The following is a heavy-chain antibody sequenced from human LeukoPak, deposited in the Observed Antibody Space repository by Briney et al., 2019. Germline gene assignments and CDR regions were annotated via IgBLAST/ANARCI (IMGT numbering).Heavy chain of an antibody. V-gene: IGHV3-64D*06. Sequence: GGSLRLSCSASVFTSSSYAMHWVRKPPGKGREYVSAISSNGGSTYYADSVKGRFTISRDNSKNTLYLQMSSLSAEDTAVYYCVKDATGTRFDPWGQGTLVTVSS. CDR1: VFTSSSYA. D-gene: IGHD1-1*01. CDR3: VKDATGTRFDP. J-gene: IGHJ5*02. CDR2: ISSNGGST.